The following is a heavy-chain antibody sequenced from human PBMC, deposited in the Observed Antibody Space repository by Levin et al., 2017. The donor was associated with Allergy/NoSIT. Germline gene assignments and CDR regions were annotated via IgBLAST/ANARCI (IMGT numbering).Heavy chain of an antibody. Sequence: PGGSLRLSCAASGFTFSNSWMSWVRQAPGKGLEWVANIKQDGSEKNYLDSVKGRFTISRDNAKNSLYLQMNSLRGEDTAVYYCARDMNPWGQGTLVTVSS. V-gene: IGHV3-7*01. D-gene: IGHD3-16*01. CDR1: GFTFSNSW. CDR3: ARDMNP. J-gene: IGHJ5*02. CDR2: IKQDGSEK.